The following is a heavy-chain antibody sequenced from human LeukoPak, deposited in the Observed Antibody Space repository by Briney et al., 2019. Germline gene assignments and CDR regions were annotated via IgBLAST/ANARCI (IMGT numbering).Heavy chain of an antibody. CDR1: GGSISTYY. CDR2: IHYSGST. J-gene: IGHJ4*02. Sequence: SETLSLTCTVSGGSISTYYWSWIRQPPGKGLEWIGYIHYSGSTNYNPSLKSRVTISVDTSKNLFSLRLTSVTAADTAVYYCARHSQHSRDLGSARNFDYWGQGTLVTASS. CDR3: ARHSQHSRDLGSARNFDY. D-gene: IGHD7-27*01. V-gene: IGHV4-59*08.